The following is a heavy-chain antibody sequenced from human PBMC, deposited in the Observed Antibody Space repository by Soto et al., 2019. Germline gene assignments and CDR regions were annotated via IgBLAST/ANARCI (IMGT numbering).Heavy chain of an antibody. D-gene: IGHD2-2*01. CDR1: GGTFGSYA. Sequence: SVKVSCKASGGTFGSYAISWVRQAPVQGLEWMGGIIPIFGTANYAQKFQGRVTITADKSTSTAYMELSSLRSEDTAVYYCARDRGDIVVVPAALVTGMDVWGQGTTVTVSS. J-gene: IGHJ6*02. CDR2: IIPIFGTA. CDR3: ARDRGDIVVVPAALVTGMDV. V-gene: IGHV1-69*06.